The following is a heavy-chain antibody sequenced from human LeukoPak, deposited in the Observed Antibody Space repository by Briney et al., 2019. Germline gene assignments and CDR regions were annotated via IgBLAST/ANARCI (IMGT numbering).Heavy chain of an antibody. CDR3: ARDGGRGLRYAY. D-gene: IGHD3-16*01. Sequence: GASVKVSCKASGGTFSSYAISWVRQAPGQGLEWMGGIIPIFGTANYAQKFQGRVTITADESTSTAYMELSSLRSEDTAAYYCARDGGRGLRYAYWGQGTLVTVSS. V-gene: IGHV1-69*13. J-gene: IGHJ4*02. CDR1: GGTFSSYA. CDR2: IIPIFGTA.